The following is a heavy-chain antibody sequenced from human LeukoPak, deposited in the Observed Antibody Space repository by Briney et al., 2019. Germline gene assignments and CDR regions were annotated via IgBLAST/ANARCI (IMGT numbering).Heavy chain of an antibody. Sequence: PGGSLRLSCAASGFTFSSYTMSWVRQAPGKGLEWVLGISGSSGSTSYADSVKGRFTISRDNSKNTLYLQMNSLRAEDTAVYYCAKVGRYDAFDIWGQGTMVTVSS. CDR2: ISGSSGST. CDR1: GFTFSSYT. CDR3: AKVGRYDAFDI. J-gene: IGHJ3*02. V-gene: IGHV3-23*01.